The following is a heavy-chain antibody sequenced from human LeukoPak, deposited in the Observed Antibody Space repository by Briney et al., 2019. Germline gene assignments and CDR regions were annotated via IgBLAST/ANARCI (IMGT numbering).Heavy chain of an antibody. CDR3: ARGLEQVTIFGVVTLPDY. V-gene: IGHV1-2*02. CDR2: MNPNSGGT. Sequence: ASVKVSCKASGYTFTSYDINWVRQASGQGLEWMGWMNPNSGGTNYAQKFQGRVTMTRDTSISTAYMELSRLRSDDTAVYYCARGLEQVTIFGVVTLPDYWGQGTLVTVSS. CDR1: GYTFTSYD. D-gene: IGHD3-3*01. J-gene: IGHJ4*02.